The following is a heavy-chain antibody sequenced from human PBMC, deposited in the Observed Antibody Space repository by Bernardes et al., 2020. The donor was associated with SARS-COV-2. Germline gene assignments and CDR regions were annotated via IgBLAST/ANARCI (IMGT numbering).Heavy chain of an antibody. D-gene: IGHD3-22*01. CDR2: IKSKTDGGTT. CDR3: TTVNYYDSSPWFDY. J-gene: IGHJ4*02. V-gene: IGHV3-15*01. Sequence: GGSLRLSCAASGFTFSNAWMSWVRQAPGKGLEWVGRIKSKTDGGTTDYAAPVKGRFTISRDDSKNTLYLQMNSLKTEDTAVYYCTTVNYYDSSPWFDYWGQGTLVTVSS. CDR1: GFTFSNAW.